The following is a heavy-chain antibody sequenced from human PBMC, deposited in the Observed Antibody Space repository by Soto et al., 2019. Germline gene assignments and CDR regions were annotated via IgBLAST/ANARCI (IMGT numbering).Heavy chain of an antibody. J-gene: IGHJ4*02. Sequence: ASETLSLPCAVYGGAPSAYYWSWGRQTPGKGLEWIGEISHSGTSNYNPSLKSRVTISADMSKNQFFLKLNSVTAADTAVYYCARGEAYSNYQSRWGQGTLVTVSS. CDR3: ARGEAYSNYQSR. CDR2: ISHSGTS. V-gene: IGHV4-34*01. D-gene: IGHD4-4*01. CDR1: GGAPSAYY.